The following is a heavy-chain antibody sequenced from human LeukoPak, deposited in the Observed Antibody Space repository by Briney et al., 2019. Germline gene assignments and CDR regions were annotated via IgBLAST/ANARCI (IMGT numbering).Heavy chain of an antibody. CDR1: GYSFTSYW. J-gene: IGHJ3*02. CDR3: ARLLYYYDSSGDYYAPKALDI. V-gene: IGHV5-51*01. Sequence: GESLKISCKGSGYSFTSYWIGWVRQMPGKGLEWMGIIYPGDSDTRYSPSFQGQVTISADKSISTAYLQWSSLKASDTAMYYCARLLYYYDSSGDYYAPKALDIWGQGTMVTVSS. D-gene: IGHD3-22*01. CDR2: IYPGDSDT.